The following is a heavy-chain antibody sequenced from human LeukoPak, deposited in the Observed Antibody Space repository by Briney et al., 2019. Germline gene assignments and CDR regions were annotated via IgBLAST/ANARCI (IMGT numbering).Heavy chain of an antibody. CDR1: GGSISSSSYY. CDR2: IYYSGST. CDR3: ARLGIAVAGPWEFFDY. J-gene: IGHJ4*02. Sequence: PSETLSLTCTVSGGSISSSSYYWGWIRQPPGKGLEWIGSIYYSGSTYYNPSLKSRVTISVDTSKNQFSLKLSSVTAADTAVYYCARLGIAVAGPWEFFDYWGRGTLVTVSS. D-gene: IGHD6-19*01. V-gene: IGHV4-39*01.